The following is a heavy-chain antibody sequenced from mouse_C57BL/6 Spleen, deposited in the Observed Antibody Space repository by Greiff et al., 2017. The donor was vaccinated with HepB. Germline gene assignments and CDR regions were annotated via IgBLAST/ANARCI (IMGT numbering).Heavy chain of an antibody. CDR2: IYPGSGST. V-gene: IGHV1-55*01. D-gene: IGHD4-1*01. Sequence: QVQLQQPGAELVKPGASVKMSCKASGYTFTSYWITWVKQRPGQGLEWIGDIYPGSGSTNYNEKFKSKATLTVDTSSSTAYMQLSSLTSEDSAVYYCARPLGREDAMDYWGQGTSVTVSS. J-gene: IGHJ4*01. CDR1: GYTFTSYW. CDR3: ARPLGREDAMDY.